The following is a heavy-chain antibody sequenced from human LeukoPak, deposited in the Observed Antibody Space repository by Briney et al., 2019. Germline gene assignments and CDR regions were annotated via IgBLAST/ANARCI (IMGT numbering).Heavy chain of an antibody. CDR3: ARDSRYDSSGYYLDY. J-gene: IGHJ4*02. D-gene: IGHD3-22*01. Sequence: QTGGSLRLSCAASGFTFSNAWMSWVRQAPGKGPEWVSVIYSGGSTYYADSVKGRFTISRDNSKNTLYLQMNSLRAEDTAVYYCARDSRYDSSGYYLDYWGQGTLVTVSS. CDR1: GFTFSNAW. V-gene: IGHV3-53*01. CDR2: IYSGGST.